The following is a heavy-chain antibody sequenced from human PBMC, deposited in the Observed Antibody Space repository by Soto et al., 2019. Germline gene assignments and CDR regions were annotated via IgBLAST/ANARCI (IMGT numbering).Heavy chain of an antibody. D-gene: IGHD2-2*01. J-gene: IGHJ6*02. V-gene: IGHV3-15*01. CDR1: GFTFSNAW. CDR2: IKSKTDGGTT. Sequence: RLSCAASGFTFSNAWMSWVRQAPGKGLEWVGRIKSKTDGGTTDYAAPVKGRFTISRDDSKNTLYLQMNSLKTEDTAVYYCTAQLVATYYYYGMDVWGQGTTVTVSS. CDR3: TAQLVATYYYYGMDV.